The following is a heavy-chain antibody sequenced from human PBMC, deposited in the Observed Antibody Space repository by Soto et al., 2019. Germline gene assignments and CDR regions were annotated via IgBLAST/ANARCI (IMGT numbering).Heavy chain of an antibody. D-gene: IGHD2-21*02. Sequence: QVQLMQSGAEVKKPGASVKVSCKASGDTFTDYYIHWVRQAPGQGLEWMGTVNPSGGHTTYAQHSLGRVTMTRDKSTSTLYRELTSLTSDDTAVYYCARGGHVVVVTAALDYWGQGTLVTVSS. J-gene: IGHJ4*02. CDR3: ARGGHVVVVTAALDY. CDR2: VNPSGGHT. CDR1: GDTFTDYY. V-gene: IGHV1-46*01.